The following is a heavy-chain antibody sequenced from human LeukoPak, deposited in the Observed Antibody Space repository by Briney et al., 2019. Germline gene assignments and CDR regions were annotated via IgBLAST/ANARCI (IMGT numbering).Heavy chain of an antibody. CDR2: IYTSGST. CDR3: ARDLAYCGGDCPFNWFDP. J-gene: IGHJ5*02. Sequence: SETLSLTCTVSGGSISSYHWSWIRQPAGKGLEWIGRIYTSGSTNYNPSLKSRVTISVDKSKNQFSLKLSSVTAADTAVYYCARDLAYCGGDCPFNWFDPWGQGTLVTVSS. CDR1: GGSISSYH. D-gene: IGHD2-21*02. V-gene: IGHV4-4*07.